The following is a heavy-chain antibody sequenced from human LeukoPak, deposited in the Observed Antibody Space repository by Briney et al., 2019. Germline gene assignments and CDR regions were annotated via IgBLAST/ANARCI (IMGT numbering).Heavy chain of an antibody. D-gene: IGHD3-3*01. CDR1: GLTVSNNY. CDR3: ARDSIFGVVIPS. Sequence: GGSLRLSCAASGLTVSNNYMSWGRHAPGKWLECVLVIYSSGRTYYAGTVKGRFTISRDNSKNILYLQMNSLRVEDTDVYYCARDSIFGVVIPSWGQGTLVTVSS. CDR2: IYSSGRT. J-gene: IGHJ4*02. V-gene: IGHV3-53*01.